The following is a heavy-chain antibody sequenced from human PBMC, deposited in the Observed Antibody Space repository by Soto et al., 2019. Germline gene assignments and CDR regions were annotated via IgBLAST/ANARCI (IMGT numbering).Heavy chain of an antibody. Sequence: QVQLQQWGAGLLKPSETLSLTCAVYGGSFSGYYWSWIRQPPGKGLEWIGEITHRGSTNYNPSLKSRVTISVDTSKNQCSLKVSSVTAADTAVYYCARGDNNYGLVYWGQGTLVTVSS. V-gene: IGHV4-34*01. CDR1: GGSFSGYY. CDR3: ARGDNNYGLVY. CDR2: ITHRGST. J-gene: IGHJ4*02. D-gene: IGHD5-18*01.